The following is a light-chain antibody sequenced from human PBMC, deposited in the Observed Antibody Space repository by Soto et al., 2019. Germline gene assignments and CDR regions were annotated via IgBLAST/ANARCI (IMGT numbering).Light chain of an antibody. Sequence: EIVLTQSPGTLSLSPGEGATLSCRASRSVSSRYLAWYQQKPGQAPRLLIYGASSRATGIPDRFSGSGSGTDFTITISRLEPEDCAVYHCHQYGSSPNTFGQGTKLEIK. CDR3: HQYGSSPNT. J-gene: IGKJ2*01. CDR1: RSVSSRY. CDR2: GAS. V-gene: IGKV3-20*01.